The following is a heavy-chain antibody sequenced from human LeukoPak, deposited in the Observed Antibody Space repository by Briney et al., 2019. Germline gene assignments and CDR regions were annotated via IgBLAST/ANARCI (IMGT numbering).Heavy chain of an antibody. Sequence: SETLSLTCTVSGDSISSSSYYWGWIRQPPGKELEWIGSIYYSGSTYYNPSLNSRVTISVDTSKNHFSLKLSSVTAADTAVYYCARRNFDSPYWYFDLWGRGTLVTVSS. CDR1: GDSISSSSYY. J-gene: IGHJ2*01. CDR3: ARRNFDSPYWYFDL. CDR2: IYYSGST. V-gene: IGHV4-39*07. D-gene: IGHD3-9*01.